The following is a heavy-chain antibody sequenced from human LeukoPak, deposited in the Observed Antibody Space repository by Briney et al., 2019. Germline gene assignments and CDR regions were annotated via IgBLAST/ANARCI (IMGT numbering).Heavy chain of an antibody. V-gene: IGHV3-7*01. CDR2: IKQDGSEK. Sequence: GGSLRLSCAASEFTFSSYWMSWVRQAPGKGLEWVANIKQDGSEKYYVDSVKGRFTISRDNSKNTLYLQMNSLKGDDTAVYYCAKDSAFYYIDVWGKGNTVIISS. J-gene: IGHJ6*03. CDR3: AKDSAFYYIDV. CDR1: EFTFSSYW. D-gene: IGHD3-10*01.